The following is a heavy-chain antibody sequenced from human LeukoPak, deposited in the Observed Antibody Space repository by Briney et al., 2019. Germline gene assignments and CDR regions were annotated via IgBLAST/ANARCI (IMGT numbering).Heavy chain of an antibody. Sequence: ASVKVSCKASGYTFTSYDINWVRQATGQGLEWMGWMNPNSGNTGYAQKFQGRVTMTRNTSISTAYMELSSLRSEDTAVYYCARGPAGYSYGSGSHYSDYWGQGTLVTVSS. V-gene: IGHV1-8*01. D-gene: IGHD3-10*01. CDR1: GYTFTSYD. CDR3: ARGPAGYSYGSGSHYSDY. J-gene: IGHJ4*02. CDR2: MNPNSGNT.